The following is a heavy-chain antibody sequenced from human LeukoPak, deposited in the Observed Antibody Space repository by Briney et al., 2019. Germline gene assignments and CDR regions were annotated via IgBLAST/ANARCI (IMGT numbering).Heavy chain of an antibody. V-gene: IGHV4-59*01. CDR2: IYYSGST. CDR1: GGSISSYY. CDR3: ARESGSYYSWYFDL. J-gene: IGHJ2*01. Sequence: SETLSLTCTVSGGSISSYYWSWIRQPPGKGLEWIGYIYYSGSTNYNPSLKSRVTISVDTSKNQFSLKLSSATAADTAVYYCARESGSYYSWYFDLWGRGTLVTVSS. D-gene: IGHD1-26*01.